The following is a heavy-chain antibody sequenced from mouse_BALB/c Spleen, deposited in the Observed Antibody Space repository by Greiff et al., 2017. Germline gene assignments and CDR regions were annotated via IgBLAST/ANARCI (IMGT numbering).Heavy chain of an antibody. J-gene: IGHJ2*01. CDR3: VRHMGRGYFDY. CDR1: GFTFNTYA. CDR2: IRSKSNNYAT. V-gene: IGHV10-1*02. Sequence: EVKLVESGGGLVQPKGSLKLSCAASGFTFNTYAMNWVRQAPGKGLEWVARIRSKSNNYATYYADSVKDRFTISRDDSQSMLYLQMNNLKTEDTAMYYCVRHMGRGYFDYWGRGTTLTVSS. D-gene: IGHD4-1*01.